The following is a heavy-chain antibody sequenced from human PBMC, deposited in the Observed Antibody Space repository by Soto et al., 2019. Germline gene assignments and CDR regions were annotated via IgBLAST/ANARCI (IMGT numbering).Heavy chain of an antibody. CDR3: ARDLYYSSGRYFDHDAFDI. CDR2: ISPHNDRT. D-gene: IGHD6-19*01. V-gene: IGHV1-18*01. J-gene: IGHJ3*02. CDR1: GYNFTSYG. Sequence: GASVKVSCNASGYNFTSYGISRVRQAPGQGLEWMGWISPHNDRTKYARRFQDRVTMTTETPTSTVYMELGSLRSDDTAVYYCARDLYYSSGRYFDHDAFDIWGQGTVVTVSS.